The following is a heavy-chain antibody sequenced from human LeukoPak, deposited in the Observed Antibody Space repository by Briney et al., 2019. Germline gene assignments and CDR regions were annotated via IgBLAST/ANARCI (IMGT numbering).Heavy chain of an antibody. CDR3: AKDIQRWDYVAAFDI. D-gene: IGHD4-17*01. CDR1: EFTFDDYA. CDR2: ISWNSGSI. Sequence: GGSLRLTCAASEFTFDDYAMHWVRQAPGKGLEWVSGISWNSGSIGYADSVKGRFTISRDNAKNSLYLQMNSLRAEDTALYYCAKDIQRWDYVAAFDIWGQGTMVTVSS. J-gene: IGHJ3*02. V-gene: IGHV3-9*01.